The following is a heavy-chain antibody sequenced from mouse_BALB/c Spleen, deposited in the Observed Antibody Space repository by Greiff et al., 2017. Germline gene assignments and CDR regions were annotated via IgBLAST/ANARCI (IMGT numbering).Heavy chain of an antibody. D-gene: IGHD2-3*01. CDR1: GYTFTSYY. V-gene: IGHV1S56*01. CDR3: ARSDGYEYFDV. CDR2: IYPGNVNT. J-gene: IGHJ1*01. Sequence: QVQLQQSGPELVKPGASVRISCKASGYTFTSYYIHWVKQRPGQGLEWIGWIYPGNVNTKYNEKFKGKATLTADKSSSTAYMQLSSLTSEDSAVYFCARSDGYEYFDVWGAGTTVTVSS.